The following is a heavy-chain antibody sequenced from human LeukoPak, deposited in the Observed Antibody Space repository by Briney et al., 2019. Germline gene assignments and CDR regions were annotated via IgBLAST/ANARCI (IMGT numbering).Heavy chain of an antibody. J-gene: IGHJ4*02. Sequence: GRSLTLSCAASGFTFSSYCMHWVRQAPGKGLEWVAVIPSDGRNTYYADSVTGRFTISRDNSKNTLYLQMNSLRGEDTAVYYCAKPVSVDTAMVPCDYWGQGTLVTVSS. D-gene: IGHD5-18*01. CDR3: AKPVSVDTAMVPCDY. V-gene: IGHV3-30*18. CDR2: IPSDGRNT. CDR1: GFTFSSYC.